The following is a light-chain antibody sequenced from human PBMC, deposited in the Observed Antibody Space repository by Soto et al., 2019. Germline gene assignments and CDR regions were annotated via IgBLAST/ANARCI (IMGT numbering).Light chain of an antibody. CDR2: KVS. V-gene: IGKV1-5*03. J-gene: IGKJ1*01. CDR3: QQYIGDPWT. CDR1: QSVGGW. Sequence: DIQMTQSPSTLSASVGDTVTITCRASQSVGGWLAWFQQKAGNAPKVLIYKVSSLESGVPSRFIGSGSGTECTLTISSLQPADFATYYCQQYIGDPWTFGQGTRVEIK.